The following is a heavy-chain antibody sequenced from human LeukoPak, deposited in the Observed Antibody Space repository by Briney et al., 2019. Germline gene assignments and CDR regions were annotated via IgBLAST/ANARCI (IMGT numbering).Heavy chain of an antibody. CDR2: ISYDGSNK. J-gene: IGHJ4*02. CDR1: GFTFSSYA. CDR3: ARDPYSYGGSIYDY. Sequence: PGGSLRLSCAASGFTFSSYAMHWVRQAPGKGLEWVAVISYDGSNKYYADSVKGRFTISSDNSKNTLYLQMNSLRAEDTAVYYCARDPYSYGGSIYDYWGQGTLVTVSS. D-gene: IGHD5-18*01. V-gene: IGHV3-30-3*01.